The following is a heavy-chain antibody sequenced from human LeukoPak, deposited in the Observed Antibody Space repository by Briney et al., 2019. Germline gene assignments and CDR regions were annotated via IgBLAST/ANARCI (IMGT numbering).Heavy chain of an antibody. CDR1: GFTFSSYS. CDR3: AARSLYYDSSAFRFDP. CDR2: ISSSSSYI. J-gene: IGHJ5*02. D-gene: IGHD3-22*01. Sequence: GSLRLSCAASGFTFSSYSMNWVRQAPGKGPEWVSSISSSSSYIYYADSVKGRFTISRDNAKNSLYLQMNSLRAEDTAVYYCAARSLYYDSSAFRFDPWGQGTLVTVSS. V-gene: IGHV3-21*01.